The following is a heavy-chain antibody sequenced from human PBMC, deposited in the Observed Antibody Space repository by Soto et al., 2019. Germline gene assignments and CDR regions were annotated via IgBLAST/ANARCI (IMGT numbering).Heavy chain of an antibody. CDR1: AYTFTFYY. CDR2: FSPSGGST. CDR3: ATPRMDSGSYYFGMDV. Sequence: ASVKVSCKASAYTFTFYYMHWVRQAPGQGLEWMGIFSPSGGSTAYAQRFQGRVTMTRDTSTSTVYMELSSLRSEDTAVYYCATPRMDSGSYYFGMDVWGQGTTVTVSS. V-gene: IGHV1-46*01. D-gene: IGHD1-26*01. J-gene: IGHJ6*02.